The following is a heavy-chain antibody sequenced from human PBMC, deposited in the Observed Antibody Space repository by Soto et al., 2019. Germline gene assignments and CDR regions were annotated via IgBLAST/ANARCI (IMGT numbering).Heavy chain of an antibody. D-gene: IGHD5-12*01. V-gene: IGHV3-21*01. J-gene: IGHJ4*02. CDR1: GFTFSSYS. CDR3: AREVSKYSGYDFDY. CDR2: ISSSSSYI. Sequence: EVQLVESGGGLVKPGGSLRLSCAASGFTFSSYSMNWVRQAPGNGLEWVSSISSSSSYIYYADSVKGRFTISRDNAKNSLYLQMNSLRAEDTAVYYCAREVSKYSGYDFDYWGQGTLVTVSS.